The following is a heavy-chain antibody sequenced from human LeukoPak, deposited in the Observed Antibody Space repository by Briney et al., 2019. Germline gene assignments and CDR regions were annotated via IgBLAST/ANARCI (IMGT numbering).Heavy chain of an antibody. Sequence: PSETLSLTCAVYGGSFSGYYWSWIRQPPGKGLEWIGYIYYSGSTNYNPSLKSRVTISVDTSKNQFSLKLSSVTAADTAVYYCARHRSVGELFDDYWGQGTLVTVSS. D-gene: IGHD3-10*01. CDR1: GGSFSGYY. V-gene: IGHV4-59*08. CDR3: ARHRSVGELFDDY. J-gene: IGHJ4*02. CDR2: IYYSGST.